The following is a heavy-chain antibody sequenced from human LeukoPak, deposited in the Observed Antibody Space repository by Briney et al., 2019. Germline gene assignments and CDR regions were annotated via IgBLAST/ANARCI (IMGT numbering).Heavy chain of an antibody. CDR3: ARLTSRAKPNFDY. CDR1: GGSISSGSYY. D-gene: IGHD2-2*01. J-gene: IGHJ4*02. CDR2: IYYSGST. Sequence: SETLSLTCTVSGGSISSGSYYWGWIRQPPGRGLEWIGNIYYSGSTYYNPSLKSRVTISIDTSKNQFSLKLSSVTAADTAVYFCARLTSRAKPNFDYWGQGTLVTVSS. V-gene: IGHV4-39*01.